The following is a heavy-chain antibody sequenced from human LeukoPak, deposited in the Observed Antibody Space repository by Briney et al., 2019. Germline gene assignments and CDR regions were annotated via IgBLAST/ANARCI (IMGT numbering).Heavy chain of an antibody. CDR2: IYYSGST. CDR1: GGSISSSSYY. CDR3: ARDPRVPGSYEVAPYWYFDL. Sequence: SETLSLTCTVSGGSISSSSYYWGWIRQPPGKGLEWIGSIYYSGSTYYNPSLKSRVTISVDTSKNQFSLKLSSVTAADTAVYYCARDPRVPGSYEVAPYWYFDLWGRGTLVTVSS. D-gene: IGHD3-10*01. J-gene: IGHJ2*01. V-gene: IGHV4-39*07.